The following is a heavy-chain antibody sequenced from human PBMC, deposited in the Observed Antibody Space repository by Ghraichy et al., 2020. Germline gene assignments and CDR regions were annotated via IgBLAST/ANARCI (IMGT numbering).Heavy chain of an antibody. V-gene: IGHV4-4*07. CDR1: GDSISRYC. Sequence: SETLSLTCTVSGDSISRYCWTWIRQPAGRGLQWIGCICISGSTTSNPSLTRRVTMSVDTSKNQFSLKLNSVTAADTAVYYCARDPNYYYGMDVWGQGTTVTVSS. CDR2: ICISGST. J-gene: IGHJ6*02. CDR3: ARDPNYYYGMDV.